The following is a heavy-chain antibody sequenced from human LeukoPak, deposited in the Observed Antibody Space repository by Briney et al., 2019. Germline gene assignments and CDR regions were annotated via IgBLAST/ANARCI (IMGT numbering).Heavy chain of an antibody. J-gene: IGHJ4*02. Sequence: NPSETLSLTCAVSGYSISSGYYWGWIRQPPGKGLEWIGSIYHSGSTYYNPSLKSRVTISVDTSKNQFSLKLSSVTAADTAVYYCARAAYGSGSYDVNYWGKGTLVTVS. CDR3: ARAAYGSGSYDVNY. D-gene: IGHD3-10*01. CDR1: GYSISSGYY. CDR2: IYHSGST. V-gene: IGHV4-38-2*01.